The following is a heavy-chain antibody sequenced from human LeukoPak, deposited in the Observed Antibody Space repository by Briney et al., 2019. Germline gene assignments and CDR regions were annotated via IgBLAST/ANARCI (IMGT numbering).Heavy chain of an antibody. Sequence: GRSLRLSCAASGFTFSSYGMHWVRQAPGKGLEWVAVISYDGSNKYYADSVKGRFTISRDNSKNTLYLQMNSLRAEDTAVYYCARKRRITMVRGVIPPYYYGMDVWGKGTTVTVSS. CDR1: GFTFSSYG. J-gene: IGHJ6*04. D-gene: IGHD3-10*01. CDR2: ISYDGSNK. CDR3: ARKRRITMVRGVIPPYYYGMDV. V-gene: IGHV3-30*03.